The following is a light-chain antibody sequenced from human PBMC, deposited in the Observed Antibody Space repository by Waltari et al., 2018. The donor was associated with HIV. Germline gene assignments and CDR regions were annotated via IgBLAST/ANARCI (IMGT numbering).Light chain of an antibody. CDR1: QSISSSH. Sequence: EIVLTQSPGTLSLSPGERATVPCRASQSISSSHLTWYQQRPGQAPRLLIYGASSRATGIPDRFSGSGSGTDFTLTISRLEPEDFALYYCQQYGSSPGTFGQGTKVEIK. CDR3: QQYGSSPGT. J-gene: IGKJ1*01. CDR2: GAS. V-gene: IGKV3-20*01.